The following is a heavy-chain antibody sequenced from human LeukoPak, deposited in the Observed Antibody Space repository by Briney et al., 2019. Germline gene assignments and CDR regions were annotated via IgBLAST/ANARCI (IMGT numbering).Heavy chain of an antibody. CDR1: GYTFTGYY. CDR2: MNPNSGNT. Sequence: ASVKVSCKASGYTFTGYYMHWVRQAPGQGLEWMGWMNPNSGNTGYAQKFQGRVTMTRDTSISTAYMELSSLRSEDTAVYYCARGDFWSGHYEVPVLNWGQGTLVTVSS. CDR3: ARGDFWSGHYEVPVLN. J-gene: IGHJ4*02. V-gene: IGHV1-8*02. D-gene: IGHD3-3*01.